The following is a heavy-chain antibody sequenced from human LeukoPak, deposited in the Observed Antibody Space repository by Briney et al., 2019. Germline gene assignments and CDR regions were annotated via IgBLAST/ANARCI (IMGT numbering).Heavy chain of an antibody. V-gene: IGHV1-18*01. CDR2: ISAYNGNT. Sequence: GASVKVSCKASGYTFTSYGISWVRQAPGQGLEWMGWISAYNGNTSYAQKLQGRVTMTTDTSTSTAYMELRSLRSDDTAVYYCARGDYVWGSYRPYYFDYWGQGTLVTVSS. J-gene: IGHJ4*02. CDR3: ARGDYVWGSYRPYYFDY. CDR1: GYTFTSYG. D-gene: IGHD3-16*02.